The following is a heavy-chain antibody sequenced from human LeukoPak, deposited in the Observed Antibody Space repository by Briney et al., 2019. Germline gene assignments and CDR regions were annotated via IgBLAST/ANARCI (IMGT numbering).Heavy chain of an antibody. CDR2: IYYSGST. D-gene: IGHD2-15*01. V-gene: IGHV4-59*01. CDR3: ARDLGGSRNRAFDI. J-gene: IGHJ3*02. CDR1: GGSISSYY. Sequence: PSETLSLICTVSGGSISSYYWSWIRQPPGKGLEWIGYIYYSGSTNYNPSLKSRVTISVDTSKNQFSLKPSSVTAADTAVYYCARDLGGSRNRAFDIWGQGTMVTVSS.